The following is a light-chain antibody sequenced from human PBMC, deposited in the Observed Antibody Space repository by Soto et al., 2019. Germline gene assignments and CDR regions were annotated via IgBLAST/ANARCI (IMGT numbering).Light chain of an antibody. CDR1: QSVGSSY. Sequence: EIVLTHSPGTLSFSPWERATHSYGASQSVGSSYLAWYLQKPGQAPRLLIYGASDRATGIPARFSGSGSGTDFTLTISSLEPEDFAVYYCQQRNNWRDTFGQGTRLEIK. CDR3: QQRNNWRDT. J-gene: IGKJ5*01. CDR2: GAS. V-gene: IGKV3D-20*02.